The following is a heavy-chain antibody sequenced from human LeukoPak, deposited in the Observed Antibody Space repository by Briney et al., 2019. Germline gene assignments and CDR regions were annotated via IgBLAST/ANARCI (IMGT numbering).Heavy chain of an antibody. CDR1: GGSISSYY. D-gene: IGHD6-19*01. J-gene: IGHJ3*02. CDR3: ARRDSGWYDDAFDI. CDR2: IYTSGST. Sequence: SETLSLTCTVSGGSISSYYWSWIRQPTGKGLEWIGRIYTSGSTNYNPSLKSRVTMSVDTSKNQFSLKLSSVTAADTAVYYCARRDSGWYDDAFDIWGQGTMVTVSS. V-gene: IGHV4-4*07.